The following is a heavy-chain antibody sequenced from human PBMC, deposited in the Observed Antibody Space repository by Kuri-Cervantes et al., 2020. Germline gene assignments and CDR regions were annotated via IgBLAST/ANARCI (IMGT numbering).Heavy chain of an antibody. V-gene: IGHV1-18*01. CDR1: GYSFATYG. Sequence: ALVKVSCKASGYSFATYGVNWLRQAPGQGLEWMGWISIYAGATDYAQEVRGRLTMTTDRSTSTAYMELRSLRSDDTAVYYCARAPHDYYGSGSHFYYYYMDVWGKGTSVTVSS. CDR3: ARAPHDYYGSGSHFYYYYMDV. J-gene: IGHJ6*03. CDR2: ISIYAGAT. D-gene: IGHD3-10*01.